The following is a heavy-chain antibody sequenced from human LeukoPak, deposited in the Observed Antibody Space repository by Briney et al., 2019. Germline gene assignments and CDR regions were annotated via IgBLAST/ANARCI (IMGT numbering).Heavy chain of an antibody. V-gene: IGHV4-30-2*01. Sequence: PSETLSLTCTVSGGSISSGGYYWSWIRQPPGKGLEWIGYIYHSGSTYYNPSLKSRVTISVDRSKNQFSLKLSSVTAADTAVYYCARDRRVFWSGYYTTNDAFDIWGQGTMVTVSS. D-gene: IGHD3-3*01. CDR3: ARDRRVFWSGYYTTNDAFDI. J-gene: IGHJ3*02. CDR2: IYHSGST. CDR1: GGSISSGGYY.